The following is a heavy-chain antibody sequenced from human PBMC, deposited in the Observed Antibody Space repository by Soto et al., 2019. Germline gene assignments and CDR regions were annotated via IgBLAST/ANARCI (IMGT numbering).Heavy chain of an antibody. V-gene: IGHV4-4*02. CDR3: ARLPYGSGSYYPSNYYYYYGMDV. CDR1: GGSISSSNW. Sequence: SETLSLTCAVSGGSISSSNWWSWVRQPPGKGLEWIGEIYHSGSTNYNPSLKSRVTISVDKSKNQFSLKLSSVTAADTAVYYCARLPYGSGSYYPSNYYYYYGMDVWGQGTTVT. J-gene: IGHJ6*02. D-gene: IGHD3-10*01. CDR2: IYHSGST.